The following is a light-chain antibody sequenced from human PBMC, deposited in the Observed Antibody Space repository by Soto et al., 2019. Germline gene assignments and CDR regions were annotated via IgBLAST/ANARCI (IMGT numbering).Light chain of an antibody. Sequence: DIQMTQSPSSLSASVGDRVSIACRATHSISNSLNWYKQIPGKAPELMIYDSFSLQDGVPSRFSGSGSGTDFTLTISSLQPEDFANYYCQQSYSFPTWTFGQGTKVDIK. CDR3: QQSYSFPTWT. CDR2: DSF. CDR1: HSISNS. V-gene: IGKV1-39*01. J-gene: IGKJ1*01.